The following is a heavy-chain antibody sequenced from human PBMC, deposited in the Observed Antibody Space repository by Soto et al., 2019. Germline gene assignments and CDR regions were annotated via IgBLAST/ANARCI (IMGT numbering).Heavy chain of an antibody. Sequence: TLSLACTFSGGSISSGGYYCSWIRQHPGKGLEWIGYIYYSGSTYYNPSLKSRVTISVDTSKNQFSLKLSSVTAADTAVYYCARDRYDYWYFDLWGRGTLVTVSS. CDR1: GGSISSGGYY. CDR2: IYYSGST. CDR3: ARDRYDYWYFDL. J-gene: IGHJ2*01. D-gene: IGHD3-16*02. V-gene: IGHV4-31*03.